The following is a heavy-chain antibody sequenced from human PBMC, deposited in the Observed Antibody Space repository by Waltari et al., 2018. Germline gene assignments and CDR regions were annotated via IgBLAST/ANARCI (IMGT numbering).Heavy chain of an antibody. Sequence: QVQLVQSGAEVKKPGASVKVSCKASGYTFTGYYMPWVRQAPGQGLEWMGWINPNSGGTNYTQKFQGRVTKTRDTSISTAYMELSRLRSDDTAVYYCARELPERFLEWLSVPFDYYYYGMDVWGQGTTVTVSS. D-gene: IGHD3-3*01. CDR1: GYTFTGYY. V-gene: IGHV1-2*02. CDR2: INPNSGGT. CDR3: ARELPERFLEWLSVPFDYYYYGMDV. J-gene: IGHJ6*02.